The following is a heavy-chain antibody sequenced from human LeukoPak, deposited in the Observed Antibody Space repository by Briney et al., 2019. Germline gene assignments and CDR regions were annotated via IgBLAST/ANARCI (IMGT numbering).Heavy chain of an antibody. Sequence: GGSLRLSCAASGFTFDDYAMHWVRQAPGKGLEWVSGISWNSGSIGYADSVKGRFTISRDNAKNSLYLQMNSLRAEDTAVYYCARDGLGDILTGYPWGQGTLVTVSS. CDR2: ISWNSGSI. CDR1: GFTFDDYA. V-gene: IGHV3-9*01. D-gene: IGHD3-9*01. CDR3: ARDGLGDILTGYP. J-gene: IGHJ4*02.